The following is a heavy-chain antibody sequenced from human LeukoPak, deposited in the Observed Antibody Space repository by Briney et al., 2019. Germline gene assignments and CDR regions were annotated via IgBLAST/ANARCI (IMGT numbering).Heavy chain of an antibody. CDR3: TTVSFSVVSTTSGDY. J-gene: IGHJ4*02. CDR1: RFTFSKAW. D-gene: IGHD5/OR15-5a*01. V-gene: IGHV3-15*01. Sequence: GGSLRLSCAASRFTFSKAWMSWVRQAPGKGLEWIGRIKSTADGGAVDYAAPVEGRFTVSRDDSQYTLYVEMNSLKTEDTAVYYCTTVSFSVVSTTSGDYWGQGTLVTVSS. CDR2: IKSTADGGAV.